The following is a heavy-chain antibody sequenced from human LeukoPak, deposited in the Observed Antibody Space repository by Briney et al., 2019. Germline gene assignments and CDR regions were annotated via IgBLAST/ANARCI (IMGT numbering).Heavy chain of an antibody. CDR3: ARQGGVAVGGAFNY. V-gene: IGHV5-51*01. J-gene: IGHJ4*02. CDR1: GYSFTTYW. Sequence: GESLKISCKGSGYSFTTYWLGWVRQMPGKVLEWMGIIHPGDSDIRYSLSFQGQVTISADRSIGTAYLQWSSLKASDTAMYYCARQGGVAVGGAFNYWGQGTLVTVSS. CDR2: IHPGDSDI. D-gene: IGHD6-13*01.